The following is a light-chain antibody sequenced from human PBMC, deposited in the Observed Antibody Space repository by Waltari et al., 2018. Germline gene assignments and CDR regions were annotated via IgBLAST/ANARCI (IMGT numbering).Light chain of an antibody. J-gene: IGLJ3*02. CDR3: QTGGHGTWV. CDR1: SGHSNNI. V-gene: IGLV4-69*01. CDR2: INSDGSH. Sequence: QLVVTQSSSASASLGASVKLTCTLDSGHSNNIIAWLQQQPEKGPRYLMKINSDGSHSKGDEIPDRFSGSSSVAERYLTISNLQSEDEGDYYCQTGGHGTWVFGGGTKLTVL.